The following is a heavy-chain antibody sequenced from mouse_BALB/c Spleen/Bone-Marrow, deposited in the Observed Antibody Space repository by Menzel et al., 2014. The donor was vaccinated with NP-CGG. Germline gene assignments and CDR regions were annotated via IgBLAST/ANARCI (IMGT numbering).Heavy chain of an antibody. CDR3: APYYYGSSLFAY. CDR1: GFNIKNTY. Sequence: EVQLQQSGAELVKPGASVKLSCTASGFNIKNTYIHWVKQRPEQGLEWIGRIDPANVNTKYDPKFQGKATITADTSSNTAYLQLSSLTSEDTAVYYCAPYYYGSSLFAYWGQGTLVTVSA. D-gene: IGHD1-1*01. J-gene: IGHJ3*01. V-gene: IGHV14-3*02. CDR2: IDPANVNT.